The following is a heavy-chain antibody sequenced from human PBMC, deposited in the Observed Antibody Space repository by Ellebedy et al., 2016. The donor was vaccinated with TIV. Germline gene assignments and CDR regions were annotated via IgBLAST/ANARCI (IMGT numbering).Heavy chain of an antibody. Sequence: GESLKISXAASGFTFSSYSMNWVRQAPGKGLEWVSSISSSSSYIYYADSVKGRFTISRDNAKNSLYLQMNSLRAEDTAVYYCARDLRRGGVVTATPGYWGQGTLVTVSS. V-gene: IGHV3-21*01. J-gene: IGHJ4*02. CDR1: GFTFSSYS. D-gene: IGHD2-21*02. CDR2: ISSSSSYI. CDR3: ARDLRRGGVVTATPGY.